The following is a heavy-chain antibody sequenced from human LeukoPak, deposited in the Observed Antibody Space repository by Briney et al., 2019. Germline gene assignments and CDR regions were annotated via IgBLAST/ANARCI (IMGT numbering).Heavy chain of an antibody. CDR3: TRWYSSGWRDLYYFDY. Sequence: GGSLRLSCTASGFTFYDYAMSWVRQAPGKGLEWVGFSRSKAYGGTTEYAASVKGRYTISRDDSKNIASLQMNSLKAEDTAVYYCTRWYSSGWRDLYYFDYWGQGTLVTVSS. V-gene: IGHV3-49*04. CDR1: GFTFYDYA. D-gene: IGHD6-19*01. J-gene: IGHJ4*02. CDR2: SRSKAYGGTT.